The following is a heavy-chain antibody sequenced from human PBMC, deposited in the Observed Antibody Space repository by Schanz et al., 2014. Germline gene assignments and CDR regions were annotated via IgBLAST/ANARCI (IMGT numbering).Heavy chain of an antibody. D-gene: IGHD2-2*02. Sequence: QVQLVQSGAEVKKPGASVKVSCKASGYTFTSDSIHWVRQAPGQGLEWMGRIIPILGIANYAQNCQGRVTITADKSTSTAYMELTSLRSEDTAVYYCARTYCSSTSCYTGYYYMDVWGKGTTVTVSS. CDR3: ARTYCSSTSCYTGYYYMDV. CDR1: GYTFTSDS. J-gene: IGHJ6*03. CDR2: IIPILGIA. V-gene: IGHV1-69*04.